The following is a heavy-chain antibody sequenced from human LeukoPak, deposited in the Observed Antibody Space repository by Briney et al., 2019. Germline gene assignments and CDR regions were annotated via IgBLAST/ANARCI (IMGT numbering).Heavy chain of an antibody. D-gene: IGHD6-19*01. Sequence: PSQTLSLTCTVSGGSISSGGYYWSWIRQHPGKGLEWIGYIYYSGSTNYNPSLKSRVTISVDTSKNQFSLKLSSVTAADTAVYYCARGSSGWYTDAFDIWGQGTMVTVSS. V-gene: IGHV4-31*03. CDR3: ARGSSGWYTDAFDI. J-gene: IGHJ3*02. CDR2: IYYSGST. CDR1: GGSISSGGYY.